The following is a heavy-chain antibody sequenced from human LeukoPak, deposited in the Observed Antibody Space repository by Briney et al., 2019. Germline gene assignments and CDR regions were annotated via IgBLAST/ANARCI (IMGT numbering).Heavy chain of an antibody. CDR1: GGSFSGYY. J-gene: IGHJ4*02. Sequence: PSETLSLTCAVYGGSFSGYYWSWIRQPPGKGLEWIGEINHSGSTNYNPSLKSRVTISVDTSKNQFSLKLSSVTAADTAVYYCARGRGVITFGGVIASFDYWGQGTLVTVSS. V-gene: IGHV4-34*01. CDR3: ARGRGVITFGGVIASFDY. D-gene: IGHD3-16*02. CDR2: INHSGST.